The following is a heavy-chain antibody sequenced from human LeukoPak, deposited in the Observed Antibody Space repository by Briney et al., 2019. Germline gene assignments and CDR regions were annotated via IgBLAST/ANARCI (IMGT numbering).Heavy chain of an antibody. CDR1: GCTFCSYA. J-gene: IGHJ6*03. Sequence: GGTLRLSCAACGCTFCSYAMSWVRQAPGKGLRWISAISATGGSTYYADSVKGRFTISLLNSKNTLYLQVNSLSAEAARVYYCPKRRYLSPSAVLVCTAAISPSIYYYYYMDVWGKGTTVTVSS. D-gene: IGHD2-2*01. CDR2: ISATGGST. CDR3: PKRRYLSPSAVLVCTAAISPSIYYYYYMDV. V-gene: IGHV3-23*01.